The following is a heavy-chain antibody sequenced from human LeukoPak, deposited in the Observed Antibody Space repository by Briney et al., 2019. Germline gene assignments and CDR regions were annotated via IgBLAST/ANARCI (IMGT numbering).Heavy chain of an antibody. D-gene: IGHD1-26*01. V-gene: IGHV1-2*02. CDR1: GYTFTGYY. CDR2: INPNSGGT. J-gene: IGHJ4*02. CDR3: ARAREVGHDYGDY. Sequence: ASVKVSCKASGYTFTGYYMHWVRQAPGQGLEWMGWINPNSGGTDYAQKFQGRVTMTRDTSISTAYMELSRLRSDDTAVYYCARAREVGHDYGDYWGQGTLVTVSS.